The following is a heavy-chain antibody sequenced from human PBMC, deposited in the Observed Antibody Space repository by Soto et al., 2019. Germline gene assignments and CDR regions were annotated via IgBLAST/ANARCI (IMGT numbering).Heavy chain of an antibody. CDR1: GFTFSSYS. V-gene: IGHV3-21*01. CDR2: ISSSSSYI. Sequence: EVQLVESGGDLVKPGGSLRLSCAASGFTFSSYSMNWVRQAPGKGLEWVSSISSSSSYIYYADSVKGRFTISRDNAKNSLYLQINSLRAEDTAVYYCARGYSYGYGYYYYMDVWGKGTTVTVSS. J-gene: IGHJ6*03. CDR3: ARGYSYGYGYYYYMDV. D-gene: IGHD5-18*01.